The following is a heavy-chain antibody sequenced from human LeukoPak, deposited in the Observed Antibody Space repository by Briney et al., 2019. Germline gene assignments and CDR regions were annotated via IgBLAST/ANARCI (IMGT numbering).Heavy chain of an antibody. CDR1: GFTFSSYG. J-gene: IGHJ4*02. CDR3: ASGYSGSYWDYFDY. Sequence: GGSLRLSCAASGFTFSSYGMHWVRQAPGKGLERVAVIWYEGSNKYYADSVKGRFTISRDNSKNTLYLQMNSLRAEDTAVYYCASGYSGSYWDYFDYWGQGTLVTVSS. CDR2: IWYEGSNK. D-gene: IGHD1-26*01. V-gene: IGHV3-33*01.